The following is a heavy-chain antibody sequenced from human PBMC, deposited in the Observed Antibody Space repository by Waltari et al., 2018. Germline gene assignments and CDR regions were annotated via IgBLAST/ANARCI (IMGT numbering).Heavy chain of an antibody. J-gene: IGHJ3*02. D-gene: IGHD2-15*01. Sequence: QVQLQESGPGLVKPSETLSLTCTVSGGSISSYYWSWIRQPPGKGLEWIGYIFSSGTTNNNPSLRSRVTISVDTSKNQCSLKLSSVTAAETAVYYCARDRYCSGGSCYGGGGAFDIWGQGTMVTVSS. V-gene: IGHV4-59*01. CDR3: ARDRYCSGGSCYGGGGAFDI. CDR1: GGSISSYY. CDR2: IFSSGTT.